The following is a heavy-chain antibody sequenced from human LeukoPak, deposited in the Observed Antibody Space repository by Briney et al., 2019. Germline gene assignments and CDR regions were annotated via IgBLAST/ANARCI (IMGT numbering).Heavy chain of an antibody. V-gene: IGHV4-59*01. CDR2: IYYSGST. CDR3: ARVGYYYDSSGYHYFFDY. D-gene: IGHD3-22*01. Sequence: PSETLSLTCTVSGGSISTYYWSWIRQPPGKGLEWIGYIYYSGSTNYNPSLKSRVTTSVDTSKNQLSLKLSSVTAADTAVYYCARVGYYYDSSGYHYFFDYWGQGTLVTVSS. J-gene: IGHJ4*02. CDR1: GGSISTYY.